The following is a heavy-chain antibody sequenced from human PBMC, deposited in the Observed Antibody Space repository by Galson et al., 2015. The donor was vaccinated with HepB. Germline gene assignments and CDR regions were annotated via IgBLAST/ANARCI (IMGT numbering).Heavy chain of an antibody. Sequence: LSLTCTVSGGSVSSGSYYWSWIRQPPGKGLEWIGYIYYSGSTNYNPSLKSRVTISVDTSKNQFSLKLSSVTAADTAVYYCARDRAPYYYDSSGYYYGSGWGQGTLVTVSS. CDR2: IYYSGST. V-gene: IGHV4-61*01. CDR1: GGSVSSGSYY. D-gene: IGHD3-22*01. J-gene: IGHJ4*02. CDR3: ARDRAPYYYDSSGYYYGSG.